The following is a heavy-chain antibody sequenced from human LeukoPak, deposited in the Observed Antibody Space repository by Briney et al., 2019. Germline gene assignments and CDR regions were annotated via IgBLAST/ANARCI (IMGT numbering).Heavy chain of an antibody. CDR2: ISYDGSNK. Sequence: RSGGSLRLSCAASGFTFSSYGMHWVRQAPGKGLEWVAVISYDGSNKYYADSVKGRFTISRDNSENTLYLQMNSLRAEDTAVYYCAKDERWFGEFYNWFDPWGQGTLVTVSS. CDR1: GFTFSSYG. CDR3: AKDERWFGEFYNWFDP. D-gene: IGHD3-10*01. J-gene: IGHJ5*02. V-gene: IGHV3-30*18.